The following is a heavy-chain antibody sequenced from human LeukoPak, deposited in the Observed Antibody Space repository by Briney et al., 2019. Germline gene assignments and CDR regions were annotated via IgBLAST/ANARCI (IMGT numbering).Heavy chain of an antibody. CDR3: AREIQLVASWFDP. CDR1: GGSISNYY. V-gene: IGHV4-59*01. Sequence: PSETLSLTCTVSGGSISNYYWSWIRQSPGKGLEWIGYLYYTWDTNYNPSLKSRVTISVDTSKNQFSLKLTSVTAADTAVYYCAREIQLVASWFDPWGQGTLVTVSS. CDR2: LYYTWDT. D-gene: IGHD6-6*01. J-gene: IGHJ5*02.